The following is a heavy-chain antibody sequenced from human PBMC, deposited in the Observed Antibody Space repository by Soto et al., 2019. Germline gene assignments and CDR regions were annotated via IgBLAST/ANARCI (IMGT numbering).Heavy chain of an antibody. J-gene: IGHJ4*02. D-gene: IGHD3-10*01. Sequence: SETLSLTCTVSGGSISSYYWSWIRQPPGKGLEWIGYIYYSESTNYNPSLKSRVTISVDTSKNQFSLKLSSVTAADTAVYYCARRATMVRGVFDYWGRGTLVTVSS. CDR2: IYYSEST. CDR1: GGSISSYY. CDR3: ARRATMVRGVFDY. V-gene: IGHV4-59*08.